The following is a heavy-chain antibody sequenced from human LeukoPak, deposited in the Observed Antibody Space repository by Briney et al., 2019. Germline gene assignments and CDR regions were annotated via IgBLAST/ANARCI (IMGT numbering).Heavy chain of an antibody. V-gene: IGHV1-69*01. D-gene: IGHD3-22*01. CDR1: GGTFISYA. Sequence: GSSVKVSCKASGGTFISYAISWVRQAPGQGLEWMGGIIPIFGTANYAQKFQGRVTITADESTSTAYMKLSSLRSEDTAVYYCARQGNYDSSGYYYYWGQGTLVTVSS. CDR3: ARQGNYDSSGYYYY. J-gene: IGHJ4*02. CDR2: IIPIFGTA.